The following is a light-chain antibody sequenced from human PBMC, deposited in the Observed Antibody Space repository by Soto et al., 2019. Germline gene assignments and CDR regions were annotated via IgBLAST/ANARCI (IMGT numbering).Light chain of an antibody. CDR2: LNSDGIH. V-gene: IGLV4-69*01. Sequence: QLVLTQSPSASASLGASVKLTCTLSSGHSSYAIAWHQQQPEKGPRYLMKLNSDGIHSKGDGIPDRFSGSSSGAERYLTISSLQSDDEADYYCQTWGTGIVVFGGGTKVTVL. J-gene: IGLJ3*02. CDR1: SGHSSYA. CDR3: QTWGTGIVV.